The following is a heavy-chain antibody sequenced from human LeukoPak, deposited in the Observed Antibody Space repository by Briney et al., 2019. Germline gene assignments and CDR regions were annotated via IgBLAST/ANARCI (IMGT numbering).Heavy chain of an antibody. J-gene: IGHJ3*02. CDR2: ISSNGGST. Sequence: GGSLRLSCAASGFTFSSYAMHWVRQAPGKGLEYVSAISSNGGSTYYANSVKGRFTISRDNSKNTLYLQMGSLRAEDMAVYYCARGLSGYYFSNAFDIWGQGTMGTVSS. CDR1: GFTFSSYA. CDR3: ARGLSGYYFSNAFDI. V-gene: IGHV3-64*01. D-gene: IGHD3-22*01.